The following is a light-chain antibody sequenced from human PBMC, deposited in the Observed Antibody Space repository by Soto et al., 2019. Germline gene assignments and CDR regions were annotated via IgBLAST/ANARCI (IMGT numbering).Light chain of an antibody. V-gene: IGKV3D-15*01. CDR2: YAS. CDR1: QSVPTN. Sequence: EIIMTHVSGTGSVTAGGTGTLSCGASQSVPTNLAWYQQRPGQARRLLIHYASTRASDIPARFSGSGSGTNFTLANSSLQSEDFAVYYCQQYAYWPETFGQGTKVDIK. CDR3: QQYAYWPET. J-gene: IGKJ1*01.